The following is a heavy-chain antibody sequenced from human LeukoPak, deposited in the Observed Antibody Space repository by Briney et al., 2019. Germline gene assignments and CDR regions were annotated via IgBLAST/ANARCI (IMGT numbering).Heavy chain of an antibody. CDR1: GGSISSGGYY. J-gene: IGHJ4*02. V-gene: IGHV4-31*03. CDR2: IYYSGST. D-gene: IGHD3-16*02. Sequence: SETLSLTCTVSGGSISSGGYYWSWICQHPGKGLEWIGYIYYSGSTYYNPSLKSRVTISVDTSKNQFSLKLSSVTAADTAVYYCARMVGLRLGELSFHYWGQGTLVTVSS. CDR3: ARMVGLRLGELSFHY.